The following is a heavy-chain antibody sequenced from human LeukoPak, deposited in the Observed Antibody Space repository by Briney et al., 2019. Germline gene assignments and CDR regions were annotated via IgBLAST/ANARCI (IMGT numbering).Heavy chain of an antibody. D-gene: IGHD3-22*01. CDR3: AREGQYYYDSSGLGDAFDI. CDR2: IYYSGST. Sequence: SETLSLTCTVSGGSISSGDYYWSWIRQPPGKGLEWIGYIYYSGSTYYNPSLKSRVAISVDTSKNQFSLKLSSVTAADTAVYYCAREGQYYYDSSGLGDAFDIWGQGTMVTVSS. J-gene: IGHJ3*02. V-gene: IGHV4-30-4*08. CDR1: GGSISSGDYY.